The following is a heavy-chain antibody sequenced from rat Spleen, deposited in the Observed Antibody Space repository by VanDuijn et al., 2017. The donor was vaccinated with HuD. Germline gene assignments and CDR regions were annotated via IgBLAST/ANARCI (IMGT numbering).Heavy chain of an antibody. V-gene: IGHV2-13*01. CDR3: ARADIAAISAYGI. CDR1: GFSISSYG. Sequence: QVQLKESGPGLVQPSQTLSLTCTVSGFSISSYGVIWVRQPPGKGLEWMGVIWGNGNTNYNSALKSRLSISRDTSKSQVYFKMNSLQSEDTATDYCARADIAAISAYGIWGQGVMVTVSS. D-gene: IGHD1-2*01. CDR2: IWGNGNT. J-gene: IGHJ2*01.